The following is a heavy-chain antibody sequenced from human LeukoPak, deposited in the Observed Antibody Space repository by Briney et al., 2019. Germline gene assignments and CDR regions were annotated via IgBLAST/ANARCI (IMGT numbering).Heavy chain of an antibody. CDR1: GFSFSDYY. V-gene: IGHV3-11*04. CDR3: AKDPHYCSSTSCYEVSGGWYFDY. D-gene: IGHD2-2*01. CDR2: ISSNGRGT. Sequence: GGSLRLSCAASGFSFSDYYMTWIRQTPGKGLEWVSDISSNGRGTFYAESVRGRFTISRDNSKNTLYLQMNSLRAEDTAVYYCAKDPHYCSSTSCYEVSGGWYFDYWGQGTLVTVSS. J-gene: IGHJ4*02.